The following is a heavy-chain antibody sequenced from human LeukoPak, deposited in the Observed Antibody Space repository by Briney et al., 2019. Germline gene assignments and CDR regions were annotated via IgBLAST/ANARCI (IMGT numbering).Heavy chain of an antibody. CDR3: AKGVTTYPPPATADY. CDR2: ISSSSSYI. J-gene: IGHJ4*02. D-gene: IGHD4-17*01. Sequence: GGSLRLSCAASGFTFSSYWMHWVRQAPGKGLEWVSSISSSSSYIYYADSVKGRFTISRDNAKNSLYLQMNSLRAEDTAVYYCAKGVTTYPPPATADYWGQGILVTLSS. CDR1: GFTFSSYW. V-gene: IGHV3-21*01.